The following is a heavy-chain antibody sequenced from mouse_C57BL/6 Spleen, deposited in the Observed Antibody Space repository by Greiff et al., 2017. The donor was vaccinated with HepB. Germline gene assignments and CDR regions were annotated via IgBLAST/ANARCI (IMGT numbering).Heavy chain of an antibody. V-gene: IGHV1-74*01. D-gene: IGHD6-2*01. CDR1: GYTFTSYW. CDR3: AIGGSLYYAMDY. J-gene: IGHJ4*01. CDR2: IHPSDSDT. Sequence: QVHVKQSGAELVKPGASVKVSCKASGYTFTSYWMHWVKQRPGQGLEWIGRIHPSDSDTNYNQKFKGKATLTVDKSSSTAYMQLSSLTSEDSAVYYCAIGGSLYYAMDYWGQGTSVTVSS.